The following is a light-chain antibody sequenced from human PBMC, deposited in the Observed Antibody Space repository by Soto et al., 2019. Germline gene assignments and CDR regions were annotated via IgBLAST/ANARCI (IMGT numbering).Light chain of an antibody. V-gene: IGLV2-14*01. CDR3: SSYTSATTYV. CDR1: SSDVGAYDY. J-gene: IGLJ1*01. Sequence: QSALTQPASVSGSPGQSITISCTGTSSDVGAYDYVSWYQHHPGKAPKLMIHEVSDRPSGISNRFSGSKSGNTASLTISGLQAEDEADYYCSSYTSATTYVFGTGTQLTVL. CDR2: EVS.